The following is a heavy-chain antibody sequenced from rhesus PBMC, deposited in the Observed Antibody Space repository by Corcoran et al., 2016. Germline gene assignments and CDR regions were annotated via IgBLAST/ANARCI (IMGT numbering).Heavy chain of an antibody. J-gene: IGHJ4*01. Sequence: QVQLQESGPGLVKPSETLSLTCAVSGYSISSGYYWGWIRQPPGKGLEYIGYNSGSSGSTYYNPSLKSRVTISKDTSKNQFSLKLSSVTAADTAVYYCASPYYDSGYYPFDYWGQGVLVTVSS. CDR3: ASPYYDSGYYPFDY. D-gene: IGHD3-28*01. CDR2: NSGSSGST. CDR1: GYSISSGYY. V-gene: IGHV4-99*01.